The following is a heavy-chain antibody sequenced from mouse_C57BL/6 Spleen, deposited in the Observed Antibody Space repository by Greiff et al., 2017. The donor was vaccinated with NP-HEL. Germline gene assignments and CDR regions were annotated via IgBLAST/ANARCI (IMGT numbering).Heavy chain of an antibody. CDR1: GYTFPSYW. CDR3: ARSEGFAY. V-gene: IGHV1-7*01. Sequence: QVQLKQSGAELAKPGASVKLSCKASGYTFPSYWMHWVKQRPGQGLEWIGYINPSSGYTKYNQKFKDKATLTADQSSSTAYMQLSSLTYEDSAVYYCARSEGFAYWGQGTLVTVSA. CDR2: INPSSGYT. J-gene: IGHJ3*01.